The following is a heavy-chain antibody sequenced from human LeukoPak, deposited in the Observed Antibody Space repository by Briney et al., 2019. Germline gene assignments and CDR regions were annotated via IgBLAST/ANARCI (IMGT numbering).Heavy chain of an antibody. V-gene: IGHV3-49*04. D-gene: IGHD4/OR15-4a*01. CDR3: ARENYGADN. J-gene: IGHJ4*02. Sequence: GRSLRLSCTASGFSFGDYAMSWVRLAPGKGLEWVGFIRSKAYGGTTEYAASVKGRFTISRDDSKSTAYLQMNSLKTEDTAVYYCARENYGADNWGQATLVTVSS. CDR2: IRSKAYGGTT. CDR1: GFSFGDYA.